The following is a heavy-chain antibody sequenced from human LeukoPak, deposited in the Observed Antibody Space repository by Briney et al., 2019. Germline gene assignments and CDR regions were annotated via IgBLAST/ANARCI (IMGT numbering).Heavy chain of an antibody. V-gene: IGHV3-53*01. CDR2: TYTGGNS. D-gene: IGHD3-22*01. CDR1: GFTISSIH. J-gene: IGHJ3*02. Sequence: GGSLRLSCAASGFTISSIHMVWVRQAPGKGLEWVSVTYTGGNSYYPDSVKGGFIISRDISKNTLYLLMNSLRAEESALYYCTRGGRGSAAVVALRSFDMWGQGTMVTVSS. CDR3: TRGGRGSAAVVALRSFDM.